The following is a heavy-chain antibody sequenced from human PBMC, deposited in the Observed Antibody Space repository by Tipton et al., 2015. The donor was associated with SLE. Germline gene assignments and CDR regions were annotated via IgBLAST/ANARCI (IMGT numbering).Heavy chain of an antibody. Sequence: RSLRLSCAASGFTFSRYGMHWVRQAPGKGLEWVAAISYNGNKKDYIDSVKGRFTISKDNSKDTLYLQMDSLRAEDTAVYYCARRASDDYCKTTSCPPGDWGQGTLVTVSS. D-gene: IGHD2-2*01. V-gene: IGHV3-30*03. J-gene: IGHJ4*02. CDR1: GFTFSRYG. CDR2: ISYNGNKK. CDR3: ARRASDDYCKTTSCPPGD.